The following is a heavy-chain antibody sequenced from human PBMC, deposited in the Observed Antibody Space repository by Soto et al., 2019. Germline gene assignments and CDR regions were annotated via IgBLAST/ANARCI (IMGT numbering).Heavy chain of an antibody. D-gene: IGHD3-10*01. Sequence: EVQLVESGGGLVKPGGSLRLSCATSGFTVNKAWMSWVRQAPGKGLEWVGRIKSIGGGGTIDYAAPVKGRFIISREDSKDTLFLQMNSLKTEDTAVYYCAADLPNYGSGEFDYWGQGTLVTVSS. V-gene: IGHV3-15*01. CDR1: GFTVNKAW. J-gene: IGHJ4*02. CDR2: IKSIGGGGTI. CDR3: AADLPNYGSGEFDY.